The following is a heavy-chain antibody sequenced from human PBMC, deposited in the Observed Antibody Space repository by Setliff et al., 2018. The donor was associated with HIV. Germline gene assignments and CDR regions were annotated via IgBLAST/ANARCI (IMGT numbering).Heavy chain of an antibody. CDR2: INAGNGNT. CDR3: ATVFYYDSESYSLDY. CDR1: GYTFTSYA. D-gene: IGHD3-10*01. J-gene: IGHJ4*02. Sequence: ASVKVSCKASGYTFTSYAMHWVRQAPGQRLEWMGWINAGNGNTKYSQKFQGRVTITRDTSASTAYMELSSLRSADTAMYYCATVFYYDSESYSLDYWGQGMLVTVSS. V-gene: IGHV1-3*01.